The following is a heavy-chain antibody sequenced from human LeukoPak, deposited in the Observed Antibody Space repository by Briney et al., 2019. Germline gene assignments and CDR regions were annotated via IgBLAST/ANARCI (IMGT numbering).Heavy chain of an antibody. CDR2: IYYSGST. CDR1: GGSISSYY. J-gene: IGHJ3*02. Sequence: SETLSLTCTVSGGSISSYYWSWIRQPPGKGREWIGYIYYSGSTNYNPSLKSRVTISVDTSKNQFSLKLSSVTAADTAVYYCAGDILTGYYNSAAFDIWGQGTMVTVSS. CDR3: AGDILTGYYNSAAFDI. D-gene: IGHD3-9*01. V-gene: IGHV4-59*08.